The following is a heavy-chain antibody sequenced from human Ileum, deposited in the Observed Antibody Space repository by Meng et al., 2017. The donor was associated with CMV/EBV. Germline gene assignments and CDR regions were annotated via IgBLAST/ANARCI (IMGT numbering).Heavy chain of an antibody. CDR2: IYYSGST. J-gene: IGHJ4*02. V-gene: IGHV4-39*07. D-gene: IGHD3-10*01. CDR3: ARVGAMVRGPHFDY. Sequence: LQLQESGPGLVKPSETRSLTCTVSGGSISSSSYYWGWIRQPPGKGLEWIGSIYYSGSTYYNPSLKSRVTISVDTSKNQFSLKLSSVTAADTAVYYCARVGAMVRGPHFDYWGQGTLVTVSS. CDR1: GGSISSSSYY.